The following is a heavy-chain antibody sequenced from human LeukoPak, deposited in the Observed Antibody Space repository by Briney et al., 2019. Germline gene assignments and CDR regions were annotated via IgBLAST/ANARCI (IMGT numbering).Heavy chain of an antibody. CDR1: GFTFDDYA. V-gene: IGHV3-20*04. J-gene: IGHJ3*02. CDR2: LNWTGGST. D-gene: IGHD1-26*01. CDR3: ARVRVVWDLDDAFDI. Sequence: GGSLRLSCAASGFTFDDYAMSWVRQAPGKGLEWVSGLNWTGGSTGYADSVKGRFTISRDSAKSSLYLQMNSLRAEDTALYFCARVRVVWDLDDAFDIWGQGTMVTVSS.